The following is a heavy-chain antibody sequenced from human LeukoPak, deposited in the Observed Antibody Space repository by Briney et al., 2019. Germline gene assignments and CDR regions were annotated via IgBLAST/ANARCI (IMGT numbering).Heavy chain of an antibody. Sequence: SETLSLTCAASGGSINNYYWSWIRQPAGKGLEWIGRIFTSGSTNYNASLKSRVTMSVDTSKNQFSLKLRSMTAADTAVYYCARAPVTVKDSFDIWGQGTMVTVSS. V-gene: IGHV4-4*07. CDR2: IFTSGST. D-gene: IGHD4-11*01. CDR3: ARAPVTVKDSFDI. CDR1: GGSINNYY. J-gene: IGHJ3*02.